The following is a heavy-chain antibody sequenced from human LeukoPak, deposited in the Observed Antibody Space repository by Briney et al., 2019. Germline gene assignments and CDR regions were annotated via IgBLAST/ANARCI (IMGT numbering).Heavy chain of an antibody. CDR2: TYYRSKWYY. J-gene: IGHJ6*02. CDR1: GDSVSSNSAA. D-gene: IGHD6-19*01. V-gene: IGHV6-1*01. CDR3: AREGVAGQAPLNYYYYYGMDV. Sequence: SQTLSLTCVISGDSVSSNSAARNWIRQSPSRGLEWLGRTYYRSKWYYHYAVSMKSRITVNPDTSKNQFSLQLNSVTPEDTAVYYCAREGVAGQAPLNYYYYYGMDVWGQGTTVTVSS.